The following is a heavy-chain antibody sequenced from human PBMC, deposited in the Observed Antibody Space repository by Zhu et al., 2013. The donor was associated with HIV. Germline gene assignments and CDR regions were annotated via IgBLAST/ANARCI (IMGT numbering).Heavy chain of an antibody. Sequence: QVQLVQSGTEMKKPGASVKVSCKTSGYTFISSGISWVRQAPGHGLEWMGWVSGYTGYTNIAQKFQGRVTMTTDSSTSTAYMELRSLTSDDTAVYYCATATGTTDFDYWGQGTLVT. CDR3: ATATGTTDFDY. V-gene: IGHV1-18*04. D-gene: IGHD1-7*01. J-gene: IGHJ4*02. CDR1: GYTFISSG. CDR2: VSGYTGYT.